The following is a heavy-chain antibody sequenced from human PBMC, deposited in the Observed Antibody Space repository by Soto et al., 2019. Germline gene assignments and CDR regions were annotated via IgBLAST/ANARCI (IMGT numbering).Heavy chain of an antibody. J-gene: IGHJ4*02. V-gene: IGHV1-69*13. CDR3: ATFSLQRWLQHFDY. Sequence: SVKVSCKASGGTFSSYAISWVRQAPGQGLEWMGEIIPIFGTANYAQKFQGRVTITADESTSTAYMELSSLRSEDTAVYYCATFSLQRWLQHFDYWGQGTLVTVSS. D-gene: IGHD5-12*01. CDR1: GGTFSSYA. CDR2: IIPIFGTA.